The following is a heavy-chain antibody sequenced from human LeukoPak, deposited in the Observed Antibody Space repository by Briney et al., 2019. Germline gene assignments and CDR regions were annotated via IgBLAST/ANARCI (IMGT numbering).Heavy chain of an antibody. D-gene: IGHD2/OR15-2a*01. J-gene: IGHJ3*02. CDR1: GGSFSGYY. CDR3: ARAIGHALDI. Sequence: SETLSLTCAVYGGSFSGYYWSWIRKPPGKGLEWIGEINHSGSTNYNPSLKSRVTISVDTSKNQFSLKLSSVTAADTAVYYCARAIGHALDIWGQGTMVTVSS. CDR2: INHSGST. V-gene: IGHV4-34*01.